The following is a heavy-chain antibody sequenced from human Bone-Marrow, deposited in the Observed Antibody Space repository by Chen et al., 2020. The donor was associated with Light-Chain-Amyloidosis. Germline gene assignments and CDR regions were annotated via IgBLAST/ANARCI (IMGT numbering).Heavy chain of an antibody. Sequence: QVQLQESGPGLVKPSGTLSLTCAVSGGSISSSNWWSWVRQPPGKGLEWIGEIYHSGSTNYNPSLKSRVTISVDKSKNQFSLKRSSVTAADTAVYYCARAVRIAARRAGGYYGMDVWGQGTTVTVSS. J-gene: IGHJ6*02. V-gene: IGHV4-4*02. D-gene: IGHD6-6*01. CDR1: GGSISSSNW. CDR3: ARAVRIAARRAGGYYGMDV. CDR2: IYHSGST.